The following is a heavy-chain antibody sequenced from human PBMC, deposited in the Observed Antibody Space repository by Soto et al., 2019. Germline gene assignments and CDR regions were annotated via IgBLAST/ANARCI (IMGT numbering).Heavy chain of an antibody. CDR1: GFAFRDND. V-gene: IGHV3-11*01. J-gene: IGHJ4*02. CDR3: ARSSLTYFEF. CDR2: ISGSGSTT. Sequence: SLKLSCTAPGFAFRDNDMSWIRQAPGKGLEWLAYISGSGSTTYYTDSVKGRFAISRDNARTSLYLRINSLRVEDSAVYYCARSSLTYFEFWGQGTLVTVSS.